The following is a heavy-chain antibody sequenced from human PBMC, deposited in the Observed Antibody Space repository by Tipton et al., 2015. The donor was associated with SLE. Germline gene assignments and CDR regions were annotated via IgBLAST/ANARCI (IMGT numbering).Heavy chain of an antibody. CDR2: IYYSGST. D-gene: IGHD3-3*01. J-gene: IGHJ4*02. CDR3: AATFGPGYLFDY. CDR1: GGSISSYY. Sequence: LTCTVSGGSISSYYWSWIRQPPGKGLEWIGYIYYSGSTNYNPSLKSRVTVSVDTSKNQFSLKLSSVTAADTAVYYCAATFGPGYLFDYWGQGTLVTVSS. V-gene: IGHV4-59*01.